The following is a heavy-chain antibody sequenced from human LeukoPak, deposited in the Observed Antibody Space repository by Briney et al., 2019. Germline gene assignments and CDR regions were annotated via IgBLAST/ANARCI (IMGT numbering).Heavy chain of an antibody. CDR1: GFTFSSYS. D-gene: IGHD6-13*01. V-gene: IGHV3-21*01. CDR2: ISSSSSYI. Sequence: PGGSLRLSCAASGFTFSSYSMNWVRQAPGKGLEWVSSISSSSSYIYYADSVKGRFTISRDNAKNSLYLQMNSLRAEDTAVYYCARARSSSSSWEDWGQGTPVTVSS. J-gene: IGHJ4*02. CDR3: ARARSSSSSWED.